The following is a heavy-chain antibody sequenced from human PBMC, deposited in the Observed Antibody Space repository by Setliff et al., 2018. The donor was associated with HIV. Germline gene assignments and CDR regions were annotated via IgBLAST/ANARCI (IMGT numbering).Heavy chain of an antibody. CDR3: AREMEPPYTVTTFGIFQH. D-gene: IGHD4-17*01. CDR1: GYTFTSYG. CDR2: ISAYNGNT. V-gene: IGHV1-18*01. Sequence: ASVKVACKASGYTFTSYGISWVRQAPGQGLEWMGWISAYNGNTNYAQKLQGRVTMTTDTSTSIAYMELRSLRSDDTAVYYCAREMEPPYTVTTFGIFQHWGQGTLVTVSS. J-gene: IGHJ1*01.